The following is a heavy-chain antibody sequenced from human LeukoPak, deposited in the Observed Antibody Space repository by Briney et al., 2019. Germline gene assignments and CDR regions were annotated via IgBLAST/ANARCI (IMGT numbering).Heavy chain of an antibody. CDR3: ARIPGGDTAMVPPD. V-gene: IGHV4-59*08. J-gene: IGHJ4*02. CDR1: GGSISSYY. CDR2: IYYSGNT. Sequence: SETLSLTCTVSGGSISSYYWSWIRQPPGKGLEWIGYIYYSGNTNYNPSLKSRVTISVDTSKNQFSLKLSSVTAADTAVYYCARIPGGDTAMVPPDWGQGTLVTVSS. D-gene: IGHD5-18*01.